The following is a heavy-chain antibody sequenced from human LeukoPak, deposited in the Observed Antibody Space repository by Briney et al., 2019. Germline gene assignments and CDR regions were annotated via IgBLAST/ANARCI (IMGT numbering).Heavy chain of an antibody. CDR1: GFTFSSYA. J-gene: IGHJ4*02. Sequence: GGSLRLSCAASGFTFSSYAMSWVRQAPGKGLEWVSANSGSGGSTYYADSVKGRFTISRDNSKNTLYLQMNSLRAEDTAVYYCAKFPETYYYDSSGRSHFDYWGQGTLVTVSS. D-gene: IGHD3-22*01. V-gene: IGHV3-23*01. CDR3: AKFPETYYYDSSGRSHFDY. CDR2: NSGSGGST.